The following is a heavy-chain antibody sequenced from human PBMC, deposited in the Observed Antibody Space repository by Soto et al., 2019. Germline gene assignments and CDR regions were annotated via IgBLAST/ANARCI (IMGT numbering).Heavy chain of an antibody. CDR2: ISWNSGSI. CDR3: AKDYDSYYYYGMDV. J-gene: IGHJ6*02. D-gene: IGHD2-2*01. Sequence: PGGSLRLSCAASGFTFDDYAMHWVRQARGKGLEWVSGISWNSGSIGYADSVKGRFTISRDNAKNSLYLQMNSLRAEDTALYYCAKDYDSYYYYGMDVWGQGTTVTVSS. V-gene: IGHV3-9*01. CDR1: GFTFDDYA.